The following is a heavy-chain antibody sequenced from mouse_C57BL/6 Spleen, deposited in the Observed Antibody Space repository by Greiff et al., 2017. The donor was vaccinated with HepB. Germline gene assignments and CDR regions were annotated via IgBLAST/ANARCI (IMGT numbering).Heavy chain of an antibody. J-gene: IGHJ2*01. D-gene: IGHD2-12*01. V-gene: IGHV1-4*01. CDR3: ARYSQSFYYFDY. CDR1: GYTFTSYT. CDR2: INPSSGYT. Sequence: LVESGAELARPGASVKMSCKASGYTFTSYTMHWVKQRPGQGLEWIGYINPSSGYTKYNQKFKDKATLTADKSSSTAYMQLSSLTSEDSAVYYCARYSQSFYYFDYWGQGTTLTVSS.